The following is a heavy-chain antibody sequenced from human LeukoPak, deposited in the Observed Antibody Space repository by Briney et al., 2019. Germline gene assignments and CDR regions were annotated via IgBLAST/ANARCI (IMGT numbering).Heavy chain of an antibody. V-gene: IGHV3-23*01. CDR3: AKMRHSGSYYPGYFDY. Sequence: GGSLRLSCAASGFTFSSYAMSWVRQAPGKGLEWVSAISGSGGSTYYADSVKGRFTISRDNSKNTLYLQMNSLRAEDTAVYYCAKMRHSGSYYPGYFDYWGQGTLVTVSS. D-gene: IGHD1-26*01. J-gene: IGHJ4*02. CDR1: GFTFSSYA. CDR2: ISGSGGST.